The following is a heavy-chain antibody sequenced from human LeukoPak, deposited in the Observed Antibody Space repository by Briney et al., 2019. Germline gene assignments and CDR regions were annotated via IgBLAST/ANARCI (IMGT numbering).Heavy chain of an antibody. D-gene: IGHD5-24*01. CDR2: ISSSSSTI. V-gene: IGHV3-48*01. CDR3: ARDLEDYFDY. J-gene: IGHJ4*02. Sequence: PGGSLRLSCAASGFTFSSYSMNWVRQAPEKGLEWFSYISSSSSTIYYADSVKGRFTISRDNAKNSLYLQMNSLRAEDTAVYYCARDLEDYFDYWGQGTLVTVSS. CDR1: GFTFSSYS.